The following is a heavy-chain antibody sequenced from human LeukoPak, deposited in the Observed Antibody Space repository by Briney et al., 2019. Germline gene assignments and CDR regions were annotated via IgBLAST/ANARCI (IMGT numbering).Heavy chain of an antibody. V-gene: IGHV4-39*02. Sequence: SETLSLSCTVSGGSISSPNYYWGWIRQPPGKGLESIGTISFTGITYYNPSLKSLVAISVDTSTNQFSLKLRSVPAADTAVYYCARDRRDGNNLGYHFDYWGQGPLVTVSS. CDR1: GGSISSPNYY. D-gene: IGHD5-24*01. CDR2: ISFTGIT. J-gene: IGHJ4*02. CDR3: ARDRRDGNNLGYHFDY.